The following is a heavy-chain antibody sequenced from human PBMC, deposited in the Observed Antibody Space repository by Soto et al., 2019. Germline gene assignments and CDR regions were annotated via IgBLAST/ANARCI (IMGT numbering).Heavy chain of an antibody. Sequence: SETLSLTCAVYGGSFSGYYWSWIRQPPGKGLEWIGEINHSGSTNYNPSLKSRVTISVDTSKNQFSLKLSSVTAADTAVYYCARIGPFDYWGQGTLVTVSS. J-gene: IGHJ4*02. V-gene: IGHV4-34*01. CDR2: INHSGST. CDR3: ARIGPFDY. CDR1: GGSFSGYY.